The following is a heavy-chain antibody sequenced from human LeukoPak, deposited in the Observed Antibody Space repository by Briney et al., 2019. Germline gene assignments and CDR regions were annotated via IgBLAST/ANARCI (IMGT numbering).Heavy chain of an antibody. Sequence: GGSLRLSCAASGFTFSCYWMSWVRQAPRLGLELVANIKQDGSEKYYVDSVKGRFTISRDNAKNSLYLQMNSLRAEDTAVYYCAREEGAIVLMVYASYYFDYWGQGTLVTVSS. V-gene: IGHV3-7*01. D-gene: IGHD2-8*01. CDR2: IKQDGSEK. J-gene: IGHJ4*02. CDR3: AREEGAIVLMVYASYYFDY. CDR1: GFTFSCYW.